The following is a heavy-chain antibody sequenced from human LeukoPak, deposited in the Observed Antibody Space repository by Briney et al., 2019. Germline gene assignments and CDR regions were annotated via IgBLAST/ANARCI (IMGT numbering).Heavy chain of an antibody. CDR3: TTGLLGYYDSSGTFDY. D-gene: IGHD3-22*01. Sequence: GGSLRLSCAASGFTFSSYALSWDRQAPGKGLEWVGRIKSKTDGGTTDYAAPVKGRFTISRDDSKNTLYLQMNSLKTEDTAVYYCTTGLLGYYDSSGTFDYWGQGTLVTVSS. CDR2: IKSKTDGGTT. CDR1: GFTFSSYA. J-gene: IGHJ4*02. V-gene: IGHV3-15*01.